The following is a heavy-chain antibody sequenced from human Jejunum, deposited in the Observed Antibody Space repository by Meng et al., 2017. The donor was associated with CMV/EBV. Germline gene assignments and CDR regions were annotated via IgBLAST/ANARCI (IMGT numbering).Heavy chain of an antibody. V-gene: IGHV4-31*03. D-gene: IGHD4-11*01. CDR3: ARETTGVYDS. Sequence: CPVSGGSINSVGSYWSWIRQHPGKGLEWIGYVYYIGSPYYNPSLRSRVTISLDTSKNQFSLKLGSVTAADTAVYYCARETTGVYDSWGQGTLVTVSS. J-gene: IGHJ4*02. CDR1: GGSINSVGSY. CDR2: VYYIGSP.